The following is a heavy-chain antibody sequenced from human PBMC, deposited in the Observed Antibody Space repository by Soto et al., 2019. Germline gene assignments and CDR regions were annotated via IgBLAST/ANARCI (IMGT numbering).Heavy chain of an antibody. CDR3: ARGSTTVTPYYFDY. Sequence: ASVKVSCKASGGTFSSYAISWVRQAPGQGLEWMGWINPNSGGTNYAQKFQGWVTMTRDTSISTAYMELSRLRSDDTAVYYCARGSTTVTPYYFDYWGQGTLVTVSS. J-gene: IGHJ4*02. CDR1: GGTFSSYA. D-gene: IGHD4-17*01. V-gene: IGHV1-2*04. CDR2: INPNSGGT.